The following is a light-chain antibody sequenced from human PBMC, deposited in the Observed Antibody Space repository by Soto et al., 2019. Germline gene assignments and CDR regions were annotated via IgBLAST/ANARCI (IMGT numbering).Light chain of an antibody. CDR1: SSDVGGYNY. Sequence: QSALTQPASVSGSPGQSITISCTGTSSDVGGYNYVSWYQQHPGKAPKLMIYDVSNRPSGVSNRFSGSKSGNTASLTISGLHAEDEADYYCSSYTSSSTPYAFGSGTKVTVL. J-gene: IGLJ1*01. CDR2: DVS. CDR3: SSYTSSSTPYA. V-gene: IGLV2-14*01.